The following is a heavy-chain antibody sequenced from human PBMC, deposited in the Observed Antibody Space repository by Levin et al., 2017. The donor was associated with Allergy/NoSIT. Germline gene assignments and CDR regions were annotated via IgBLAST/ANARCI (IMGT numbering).Heavy chain of an antibody. CDR2: INSDGSNK. J-gene: IGHJ4*02. V-gene: IGHV3-74*01. CDR1: GFTFSSYW. CDR3: ARALIVGATSGGDY. Sequence: ETLSLTCAASGFTFSSYWMHWVRQAPGKGLVWVSRINSDGSNKNYAYSVKGRFTISRDNAKNTLYLQMNSLRAEDTAVYYCARALIVGATSGGDYWGQGTLVTVSS. D-gene: IGHD1-26*01.